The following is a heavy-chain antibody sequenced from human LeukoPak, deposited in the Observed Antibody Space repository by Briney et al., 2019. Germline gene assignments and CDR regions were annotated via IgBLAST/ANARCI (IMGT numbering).Heavy chain of an antibody. J-gene: IGHJ4*02. D-gene: IGHD3-3*01. Sequence: KPSETLSLTCAVYGGSFSGYYWSWIRQPPGKGLEWIGEINHSGSPKYNPSLRGRVTISVDTSKNQFSLKLSSVTAADAAVYYCARVEGFWSGYYIYPTFDYWGQGTLVTVSS. CDR1: GGSFSGYY. CDR2: INHSGSP. V-gene: IGHV4-34*01. CDR3: ARVEGFWSGYYIYPTFDY.